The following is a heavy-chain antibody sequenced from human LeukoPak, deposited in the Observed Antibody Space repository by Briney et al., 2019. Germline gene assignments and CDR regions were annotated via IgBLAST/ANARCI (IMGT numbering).Heavy chain of an antibody. CDR1: GGSISSYY. J-gene: IGHJ4*02. V-gene: IGHV4-59*01. Sequence: SETLSLTCTVSGGSISSYYWSWIRQPPGKGLEWIGYIYYSGSTNYSPSLKSRVTISVDTSKNQFSLKLSSVTASDTAVYYCARVGGYSGYAVIWGQGTLVTVSS. D-gene: IGHD5-12*01. CDR3: ARVGGYSGYAVI. CDR2: IYYSGST.